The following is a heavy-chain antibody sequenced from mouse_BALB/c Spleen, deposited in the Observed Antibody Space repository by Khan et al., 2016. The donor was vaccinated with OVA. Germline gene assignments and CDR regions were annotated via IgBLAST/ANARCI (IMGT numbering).Heavy chain of an antibody. Sequence: VQLKQSGPGLVKPSQSLSLTCTVTAYSITSDYAWTWIRQFPEKNLEWMGYITYSGGTSYHPSLKSRISITRDTSKNQFFLRLNSVTTEDSATYYCARWFAYWGQGTLVTVS. CDR1: AYSITSDYA. CDR3: ARWFAY. V-gene: IGHV3-2*02. CDR2: ITYSGGT. J-gene: IGHJ3*01.